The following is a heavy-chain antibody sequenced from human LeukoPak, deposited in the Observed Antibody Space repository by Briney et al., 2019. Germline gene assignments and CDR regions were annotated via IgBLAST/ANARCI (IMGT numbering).Heavy chain of an antibody. V-gene: IGHV5-51*01. CDR3: ARQGSSTTSWQTIDY. D-gene: IGHD2-2*01. CDR2: INPVDSET. CDR1: GYRFTDHW. Sequence: KSGGSLKISCKGSGYRFTDHWIAWVRQMPGKGLECMGIINPVDSETRYSPSFQGQVTISVDKSITTASLQWSSLRASDTAMYYCARQGSSTTSWQTIDYWGQGTLVSVSS. J-gene: IGHJ4*02.